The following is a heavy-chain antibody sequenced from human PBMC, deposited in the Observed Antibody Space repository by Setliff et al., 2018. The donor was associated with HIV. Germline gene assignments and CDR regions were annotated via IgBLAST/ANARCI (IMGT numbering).Heavy chain of an antibody. V-gene: IGHV4-61*09. CDR1: GDSINSGSYY. J-gene: IGHJ4*02. Sequence: SETLSLTCTVSGDSINSGSYYWSWIRQPAGEGLEWIGHIFTSGSTTYNPSLKSRVSISLDTSKNQFSLRLNSVTAADTAVYYCARQGNIVVVTSFDYWGQGTSVTVSS. CDR2: IFTSGST. CDR3: ARQGNIVVVTSFDY. D-gene: IGHD2-21*02.